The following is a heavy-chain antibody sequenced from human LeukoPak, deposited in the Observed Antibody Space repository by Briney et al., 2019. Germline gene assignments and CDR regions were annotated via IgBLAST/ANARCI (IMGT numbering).Heavy chain of an antibody. J-gene: IGHJ4*02. CDR2: ISGSGGST. V-gene: IGHV3-23*01. CDR1: GFTFSSYA. D-gene: IGHD4-17*01. CDR3: AKRKDYGDSEDLDY. Sequence: GGSLRLSCAASGFTFSSYAMGWVRQAPWKGLEWVSAISGSGGSTYYADSVKGRFTISRDNSKNTLYLQMNSLRAEDTAVYYCAKRKDYGDSEDLDYWGQGTLVTVSS.